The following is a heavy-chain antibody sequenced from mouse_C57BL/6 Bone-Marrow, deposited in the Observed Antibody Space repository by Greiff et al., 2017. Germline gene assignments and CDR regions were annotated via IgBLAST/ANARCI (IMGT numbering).Heavy chain of an antibody. V-gene: IGHV1-66*01. D-gene: IGHD2-5*01. J-gene: IGHJ4*01. Sequence: QVQLQQSGPELVKPGASVKISCKASGYSFTSYYIHWVKQRPGQGLEWIGWIYPGSGNTKYNEKFKGKATLTADTSSSTAYMQLSSLTSEYSAVYYCARLTSNYGRAMDYWGQGTSVTVSS. CDR2: IYPGSGNT. CDR1: GYSFTSYY. CDR3: ARLTSNYGRAMDY.